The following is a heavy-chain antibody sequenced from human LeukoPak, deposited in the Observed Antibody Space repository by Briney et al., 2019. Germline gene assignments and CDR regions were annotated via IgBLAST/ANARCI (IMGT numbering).Heavy chain of an antibody. J-gene: IGHJ5*02. CDR2: IYYSGST. D-gene: IGHD4-17*01. CDR3: ARDHGDYERWFDP. V-gene: IGHV4-59*01. Sequence: SETLPLTCTVSGGSISSYYWSWIRQPPGKGLEWIGYIYYSGSTNYNPSLKSRVTISVDTSKNQFSLKLSSVTAADTAVYYCARDHGDYERWFDPWGQGTLVTVSS. CDR1: GGSISSYY.